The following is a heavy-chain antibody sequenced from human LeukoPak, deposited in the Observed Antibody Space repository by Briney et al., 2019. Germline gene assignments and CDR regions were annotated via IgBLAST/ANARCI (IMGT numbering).Heavy chain of an antibody. V-gene: IGHV1-2*02. Sequence: GASVNVSCKASGYTFTGYYMHWVRQAPGQGLEWMGWIDPNSGGTNYAQKFQGRVTMTRDTSISTAYMELSRLRSDDTAVYYCASVGGGKYQLLYFDYWGQGTLVTVSS. CDR3: ASVGGGKYQLLYFDY. CDR1: GYTFTGYY. CDR2: IDPNSGGT. D-gene: IGHD2-2*01. J-gene: IGHJ4*02.